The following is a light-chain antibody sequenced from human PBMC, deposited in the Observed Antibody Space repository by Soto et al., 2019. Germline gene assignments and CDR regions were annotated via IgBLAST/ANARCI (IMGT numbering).Light chain of an antibody. J-gene: IGKJ3*01. CDR2: DGY. CDR1: QSITGW. Sequence: SPHHGNVGXRXTMTFRASQSITGWLAWFQQKPGKAPKFLIYDGYNLELGCGLRFSGSGSWRDFSFIIPSLRAECIVTYYCRQPADVALFGRGTKVDIK. CDR3: RQPADVAL. V-gene: IGKV1-5*01.